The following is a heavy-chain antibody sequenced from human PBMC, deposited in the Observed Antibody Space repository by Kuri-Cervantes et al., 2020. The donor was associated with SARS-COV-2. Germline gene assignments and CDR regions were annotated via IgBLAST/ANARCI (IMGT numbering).Heavy chain of an antibody. CDR1: GGPISSYY. CDR2: IYTSWST. Sequence: ESLKISCPVSGGPISSYYWSWIPQPAGKGREWIWRIYTSWSTNYNTPLDSRVIISVDTSKNQLSLRLSSVTAADTAVYSCAGLGATKGSYYYGVDVWGQGTTVTVSS. CDR3: AGLGATKGSYYYGVDV. V-gene: IGHV4-4*07. J-gene: IGHJ6*02. D-gene: IGHD1-26*01.